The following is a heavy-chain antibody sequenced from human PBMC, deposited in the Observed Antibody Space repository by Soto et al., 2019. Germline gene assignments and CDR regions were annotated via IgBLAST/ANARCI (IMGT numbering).Heavy chain of an antibody. J-gene: IGHJ6*02. CDR2: IIPIFGTA. Sequence: ASVKVSCKASGGTFSSYAISWVRQAPGQGLEWMGGIIPIFGTANYAQKFQGRVTITADESTSTAYMELSSLRSEDTAVYYCARDKTAMVRGVIIYYGMDVLGQGTTVTVSS. CDR3: ARDKTAMVRGVIIYYGMDV. V-gene: IGHV1-69*13. CDR1: GGTFSSYA. D-gene: IGHD3-10*01.